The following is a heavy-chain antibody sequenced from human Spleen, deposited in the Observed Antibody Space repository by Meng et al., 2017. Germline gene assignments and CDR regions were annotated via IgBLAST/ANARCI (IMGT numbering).Heavy chain of an antibody. J-gene: IGHJ4*02. CDR2: MNPNSGNT. Sequence: QVHLVQSGAEVKKPGASVRVSCEASGYTSTSYDIHWVRQATGQGLEWMGWMNPNSGNTAYAQKFQGRVTMTRNTSLRTAYMELSRLKSDDTAVYYCANSVANFDHWGQGTLVTVSS. CDR3: ANSVANFDH. V-gene: IGHV1-8*01. CDR1: GYTSTSYD. D-gene: IGHD5-12*01.